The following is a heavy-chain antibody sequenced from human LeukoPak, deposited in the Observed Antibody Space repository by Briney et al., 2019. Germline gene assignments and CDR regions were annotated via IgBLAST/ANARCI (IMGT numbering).Heavy chain of an antibody. CDR1: GFTFNDYT. V-gene: IGHV3-69-1*01. J-gene: IGHJ4*02. CDR3: ARDGRQLCTDY. D-gene: IGHD2-8*01. Sequence: PGGSLRLSCAASGFTFNDYTMTWVRQAPGKGLEWVSYISSSSTIYYADSVKGRFTISRDNAKNSLYLQMNSLRAEDTAVYYCARDGRQLCTDYWGQGTLVTVSS. CDR2: ISSSSTI.